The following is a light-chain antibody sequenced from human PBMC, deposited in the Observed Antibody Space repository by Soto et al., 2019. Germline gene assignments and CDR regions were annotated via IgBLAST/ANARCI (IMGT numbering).Light chain of an antibody. CDR2: NAS. CDR1: QSIGIW. V-gene: IGKV1-5*03. J-gene: IGKJ1*01. Sequence: IQMTQSHSTLSASVGDRVAITCRASQSIGIWLAWYQKKPGKAPRFLIYNASTLQTGVPSRFSGSRSGTEFTLTISSLQPDDFATYYCQQYNDYSWTFGQGTKVEIK. CDR3: QQYNDYSWT.